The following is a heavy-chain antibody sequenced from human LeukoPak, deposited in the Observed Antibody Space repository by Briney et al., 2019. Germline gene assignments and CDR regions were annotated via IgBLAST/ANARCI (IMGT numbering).Heavy chain of an antibody. J-gene: IGHJ4*02. CDR1: GFTFRHYW. CDR2: INEDGSEK. D-gene: IGHD3-10*01. CDR3: ATGGARYYYSDY. V-gene: IGHV3-7*01. Sequence: PGGSLRLSCAASGFTFRHYWMSWVRQAPGKGLEWVANINEDGSEKYFVDSVKGRFTISRDNAKNSLYLQMNSLRAEDTAVYYCATGGARYYYSDYWGQGTLVTVSS.